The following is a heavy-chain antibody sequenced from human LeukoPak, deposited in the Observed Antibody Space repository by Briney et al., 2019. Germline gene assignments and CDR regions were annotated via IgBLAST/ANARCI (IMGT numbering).Heavy chain of an antibody. CDR2: INPNSGGT. D-gene: IGHD3-10*01. CDR3: ARDPGLWFGASDYMDV. CDR1: GYTFTGYY. J-gene: IGHJ6*03. Sequence: GASVKVSCKASGYTFTGYYMHWVRQAPGQGLEWMGWINPNSGGTNYAQKFQGRVTMTRDTSISTAYMELSRLRSDDTAVYYCARDPGLWFGASDYMDVWGKGTTVTISS. V-gene: IGHV1-2*02.